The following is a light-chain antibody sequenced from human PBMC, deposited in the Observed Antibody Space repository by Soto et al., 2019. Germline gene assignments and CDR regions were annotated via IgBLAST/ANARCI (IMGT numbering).Light chain of an antibody. CDR2: DVT. CDR3: ISYASINTYV. Sequence: QSVLTQPASVSGSPGQSITISCTGPSSDVGGYDYVSWYQQHPGKAPKLMIYDVTNRPSGVSNRFSGSKSGNTASLTISGLQAEDEADYYCISYASINTYVFGTGTQLTVL. J-gene: IGLJ1*01. CDR1: SSDVGGYDY. V-gene: IGLV2-14*01.